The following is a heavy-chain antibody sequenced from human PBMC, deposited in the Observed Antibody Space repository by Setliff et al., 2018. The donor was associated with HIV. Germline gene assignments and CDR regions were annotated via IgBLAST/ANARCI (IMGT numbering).Heavy chain of an antibody. J-gene: IGHJ4*02. CDR1: GGSISSSSYY. CDR2: IFNDGRT. V-gene: IGHV4-39*01. Sequence: SETLSLTCTVSGGSISSSSYYWGWIRQPPGKGLEWIGSIFNDGRTYYNPSIKSRVTIPMDTSTNQFSLKLTSVTAADTAVYFCARHFPSISLFFGDPGPFDRWGQGALVTVSS. D-gene: IGHD3-10*01. CDR3: ARHFPSISLFFGDPGPFDR.